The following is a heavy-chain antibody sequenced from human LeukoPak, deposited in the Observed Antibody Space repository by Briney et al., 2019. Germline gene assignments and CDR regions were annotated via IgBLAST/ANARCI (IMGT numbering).Heavy chain of an antibody. CDR2: IWNDGSHQ. D-gene: IGHD4-17*01. V-gene: IGHV3-33*01. J-gene: IGHJ4*02. CDR1: GFSFSSYG. Sequence: GGSLRLSCSASGFSFSSYGMHWVRQAPGKGLDWVAVIWNDGSHQYYADSEKGRFTISRDNSRNTVYLQMDRLRVEDTAVYYCARDATEYGDSHFDWWGQGTLVTVSS. CDR3: ARDATEYGDSHFDW.